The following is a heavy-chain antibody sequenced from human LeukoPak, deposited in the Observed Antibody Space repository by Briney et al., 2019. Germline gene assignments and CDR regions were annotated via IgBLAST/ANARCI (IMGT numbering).Heavy chain of an antibody. V-gene: IGHV3-66*01. D-gene: IGHD1-26*01. CDR1: GFTVSTNY. J-gene: IGHJ3*02. CDR3: ARTIVGATTDAFDI. CDR2: IYSDGST. Sequence: GGSLRLSCAASGFTVSTNYMSWVRQAPGKGLEWVSIIYSDGSTYYADSVKGRFTISRDNSKNTLYPQINSLRAEDTAVYYCARTIVGATTDAFDIWGQGTMVTVSS.